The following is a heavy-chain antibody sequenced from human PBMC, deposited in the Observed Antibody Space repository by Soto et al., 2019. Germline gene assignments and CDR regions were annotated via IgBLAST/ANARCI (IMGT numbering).Heavy chain of an antibody. CDR2: IYYSGST. CDR3: ARTPLTYYDFWSGYSGNYYYYYMXV. V-gene: IGHV4-39*01. J-gene: IGHJ6*03. Sequence: SETLSLTCTVSGGSISSSSYYWGWIRQPPGKGLEWIGSIYYSGSTYYNPSLKSRVTISVDTSKNQFSLKLSSVTAADTAVYYCARTPLTYYDFWSGYSGNYYYYYMXVWGKGTTVTVSS. D-gene: IGHD3-3*01. CDR1: GGSISSSSYY.